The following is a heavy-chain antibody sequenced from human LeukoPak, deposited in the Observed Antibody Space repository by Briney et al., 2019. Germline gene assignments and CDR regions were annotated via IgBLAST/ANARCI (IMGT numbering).Heavy chain of an antibody. CDR2: INHSGST. V-gene: IGHV4-34*01. D-gene: IGHD3-9*01. CDR3: ARVNDILTGYSFDY. Sequence: PSETLSLTCAVYGGSFSGYYWSWIRQPPGKGLEWIGEINHSGSTNYNPSLKSRVTISVDTSKNQLSLKLSSVTAADTAVYYCARVNDILTGYSFDYWGQGTLVTVSS. CDR1: GGSFSGYY. J-gene: IGHJ4*02.